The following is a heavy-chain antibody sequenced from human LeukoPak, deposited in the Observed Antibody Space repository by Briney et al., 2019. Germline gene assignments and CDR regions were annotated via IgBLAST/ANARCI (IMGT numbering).Heavy chain of an antibody. Sequence: SQTLSLTCAISGDSVSSNSATWYWIRQSPSRGLEWLGRTYYRSKWFNDYIISVKNRMTISPDTSKNQFSLQLNSVTPEDTAVYYCTRASGSDWFDSWGQGTLVTVSS. CDR1: GDSVSSNSAT. J-gene: IGHJ5*01. V-gene: IGHV6-1*01. CDR2: TYYRSKWFN. CDR3: TRASGSDWFDS. D-gene: IGHD6-19*01.